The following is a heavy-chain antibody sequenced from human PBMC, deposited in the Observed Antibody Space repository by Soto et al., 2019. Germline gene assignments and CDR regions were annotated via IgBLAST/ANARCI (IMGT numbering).Heavy chain of an antibody. D-gene: IGHD4-4*01. V-gene: IGHV4-59*01. CDR1: GGTISSYY. Sequence: PSETLSLTCSVSGGTISSYYWSWIRQPPVKGLEWIGYIYYSGSTNYNPSLKSRVTISVDTSKNQFSLKLSSVTAADTAVYYCARDLDGYSHFDYWGQGTLVTVSS. CDR2: IYYSGST. J-gene: IGHJ4*02. CDR3: ARDLDGYSHFDY.